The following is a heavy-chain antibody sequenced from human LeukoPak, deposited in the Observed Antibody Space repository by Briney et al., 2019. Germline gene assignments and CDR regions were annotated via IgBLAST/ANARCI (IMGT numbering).Heavy chain of an antibody. CDR1: GFTFSIYS. J-gene: IGHJ4*02. D-gene: IGHD3-16*02. Sequence: GGSLRLSCAASGFTFSIYSLNWVRQAPGKGLEWVSSISSTSGYIYYADSVKGRFSISRDNSKNTLYLQMGSLRAEDMAVYYRARGGLVEGDYWGQGTLVTVSS. CDR3: ARGGLVEGDY. V-gene: IGHV3-21*01. CDR2: ISSTSGYI.